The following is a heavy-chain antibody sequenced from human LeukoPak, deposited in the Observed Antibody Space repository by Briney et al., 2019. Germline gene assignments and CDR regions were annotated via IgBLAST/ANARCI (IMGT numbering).Heavy chain of an antibody. CDR3: ARDAILSGYPLDY. V-gene: IGHV4-30-4*01. D-gene: IGHD3-9*01. CDR2: IYYSGST. J-gene: IGHJ4*02. Sequence: SQTLSLTCTVSGGSISSGDYYWSWIRQPPGKGLEWIGYIYYSGSTYYNPSLKSRVTISVDTSKNQSSLKLSSVTAADTAVYYCARDAILSGYPLDYWGQGTLVTVSS. CDR1: GGSISSGDYY.